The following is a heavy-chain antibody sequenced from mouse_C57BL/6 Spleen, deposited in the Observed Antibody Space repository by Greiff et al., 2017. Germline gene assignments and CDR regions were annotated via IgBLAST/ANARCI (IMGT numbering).Heavy chain of an antibody. CDR2: IWTGGGT. D-gene: IGHD2-2*01. CDR3: ARKGNGYPLYAMDY. Sequence: VKLVESGPGLVAPSQSLSITCTVSGFSLTSYAISWVRQPPGKGLEWLGVIWTGGGTNYNSALKSRLSISKDNSKSQVFLKMNSLQTDDTARYYCARKGNGYPLYAMDYWGQGTSGTVSS. J-gene: IGHJ4*01. CDR1: GFSLTSYA. V-gene: IGHV2-9-1*01.